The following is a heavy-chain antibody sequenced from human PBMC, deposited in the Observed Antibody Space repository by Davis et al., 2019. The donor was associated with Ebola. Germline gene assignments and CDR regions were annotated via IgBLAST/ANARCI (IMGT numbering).Heavy chain of an antibody. CDR2: ITACGGTP. CDR1: GFTFRSYD. CDR3: TRNDDFWGHYGMDV. J-gene: IGHJ6*02. D-gene: IGHD3-3*01. Sequence: PGGPLRLSCPASGFTFRSYDMSWVRQPPGKGLEWVSSITACGGTPYYAEPVKGRFIISRDNSKNTLYLQMSSLRAEETAVYYCTRNDDFWGHYGMDVWGQGATVIVSS. V-gene: IGHV3-23*01.